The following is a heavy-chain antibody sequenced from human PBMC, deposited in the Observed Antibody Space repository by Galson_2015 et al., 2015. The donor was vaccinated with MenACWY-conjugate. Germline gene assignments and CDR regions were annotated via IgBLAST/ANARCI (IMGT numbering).Heavy chain of an antibody. CDR3: ARDRGHCSSTSCYTYYYYYGMDV. CDR2: ISAYNGNT. V-gene: IGHV1-18*01. Sequence: SVKVSCKASGYTFTSYGISWVRQAPGQGLEWMGWISAYNGNTNYAQKLQGRVTMTTDTSTSTAYMELRSLRSDDTAVYYCARDRGHCSSTSCYTYYYYYGMDVWGQGTTVTVSS. D-gene: IGHD2-2*02. J-gene: IGHJ6*02. CDR1: GYTFTSYG.